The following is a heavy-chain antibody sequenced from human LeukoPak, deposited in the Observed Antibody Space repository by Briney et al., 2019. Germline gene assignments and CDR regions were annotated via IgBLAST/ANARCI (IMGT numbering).Heavy chain of an antibody. V-gene: IGHV4-4*07. CDR2: IYTSGST. CDR1: GGSISSYY. J-gene: IGHJ4*02. CDR3: ATGTYYYDSSGSPLDY. Sequence: SETLSLTCTVSGGSISSYYWSWIRQPAGKGLEWIGCIYTSGSTNYNPSLKSRVTMSVDTSKNQFSLKLSSVTAADTAVYYCATGTYYYDSSGSPLDYWGQGTLVTVSS. D-gene: IGHD3-22*01.